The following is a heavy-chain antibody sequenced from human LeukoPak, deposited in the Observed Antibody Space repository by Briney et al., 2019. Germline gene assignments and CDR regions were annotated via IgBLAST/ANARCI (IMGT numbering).Heavy chain of an antibody. CDR3: ARRLAAAAGRWFDP. CDR2: IYYSGST. Sequence: PSETLSLTCTVSVGSISSSSYYWGWIRQPPGKGLEWIGSIYYSGSTYYNPSLKSRVTISVDTSKTQFSLKLSSVTAADRAVYCCARRLAAAAGRWFDPWGQGTLVTVSS. CDR1: VGSISSSSYY. D-gene: IGHD6-13*01. V-gene: IGHV4-39*01. J-gene: IGHJ5*02.